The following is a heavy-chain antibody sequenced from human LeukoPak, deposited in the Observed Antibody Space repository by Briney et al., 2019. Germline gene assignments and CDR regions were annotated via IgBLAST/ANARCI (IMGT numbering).Heavy chain of an antibody. CDR3: ARDHTGSYYY. V-gene: IGHV1-18*01. CDR2: ISTYNGNT. Sequence: ASVTVSCKASGYTFTSYGISGVRQAPGQGLEWMGWISTYNGNTNYAQKLQGRVTMTTDTSTSTAYMELRSLRSDDTAVYYCARDHTGSYYYWGQGTLVTVSS. D-gene: IGHD1-26*01. J-gene: IGHJ4*02. CDR1: GYTFTSYG.